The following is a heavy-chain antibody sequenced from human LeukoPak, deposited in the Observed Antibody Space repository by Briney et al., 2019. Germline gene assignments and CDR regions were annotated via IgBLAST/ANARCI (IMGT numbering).Heavy chain of an antibody. D-gene: IGHD3-16*02. J-gene: IGHJ5*02. CDR1: GGSISSYY. V-gene: IGHV4-59*01. CDR3: ARGQAYYDYVWGSYRHNWFDP. Sequence: SETLSLTCTVSGGSISSYYWSWIRQPPGKGLEWIGYIYYSGSTNYNPSLKSRVTISVDTSKNQFSLKLSSVTAADTAVYYCARGQAYYDYVWGSYRHNWFDPWGQGTLVTVSS. CDR2: IYYSGST.